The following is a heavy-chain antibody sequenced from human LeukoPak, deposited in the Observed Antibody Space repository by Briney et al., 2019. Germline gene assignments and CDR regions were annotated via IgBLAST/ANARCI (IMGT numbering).Heavy chain of an antibody. CDR3: AKKTPGNRPFDD. J-gene: IGHJ4*02. D-gene: IGHD4-23*01. V-gene: IGHV3-23*01. CDR1: GFTFSSYA. CDR2: SGTSGDT. Sequence: GGSLRLSCAASGFTFSSYAMNWVRQAPGEGGEWVSASGTSGDTYYGDSVTGQFTISRDNVKNTVYLEMSSLRVYDTAEYYCAKKTPGNRPFDDWGQGILVTVSS.